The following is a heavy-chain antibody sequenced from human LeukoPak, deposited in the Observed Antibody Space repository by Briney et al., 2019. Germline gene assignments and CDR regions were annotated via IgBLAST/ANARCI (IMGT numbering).Heavy chain of an antibody. Sequence: GESLKISCKGSGYSFTSYWIGWVRQMPGKGLEWMGIIYPGDSDTRYSPSFQGQVTISADKSISTAYLQWSSLKASDTAMYYCARQTTVTTAAHYYYGMDVWGPGTTVTVSS. CDR3: ARQTTVTTAAHYYYGMDV. J-gene: IGHJ6*02. CDR2: IYPGDSDT. D-gene: IGHD4-17*01. CDR1: GYSFTSYW. V-gene: IGHV5-51*01.